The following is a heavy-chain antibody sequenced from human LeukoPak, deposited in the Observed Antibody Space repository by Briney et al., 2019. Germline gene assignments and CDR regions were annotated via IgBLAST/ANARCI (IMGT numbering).Heavy chain of an antibody. CDR2: IEQDGGET. V-gene: IGHV3-7*01. J-gene: IGHJ4*02. CDR3: TREDHSNYNY. CDR1: GLTFRTHW. Sequence: GGSLRLSCAASGLTFRTHWMAWVRQAPGKGLEWVASIEQDGGETFYVDSVKGRFTISRDNAKNSLYLQMNSLRAEDTAVYYCTREDHSNYNYWGQGTLVTVSS. D-gene: IGHD4-11*01.